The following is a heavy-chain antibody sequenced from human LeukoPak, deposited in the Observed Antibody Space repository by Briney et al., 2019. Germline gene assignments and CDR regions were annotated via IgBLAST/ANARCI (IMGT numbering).Heavy chain of an antibody. CDR1: GFTFSSYS. V-gene: IGHV3-21*01. CDR2: ISSSSSYI. CDR3: AREGADYYDSSGYYSPNAFDI. Sequence: PGGSLRLSCAASGFTFSSYSMNWVRQAPGKGLECVSSISSSSSYIYYADSVKGRFTISRDNAKNSLYLQMNSLRAEDTAVYYCAREGADYYDSSGYYSPNAFDIWGQGTMVTVSS. D-gene: IGHD3-22*01. J-gene: IGHJ3*02.